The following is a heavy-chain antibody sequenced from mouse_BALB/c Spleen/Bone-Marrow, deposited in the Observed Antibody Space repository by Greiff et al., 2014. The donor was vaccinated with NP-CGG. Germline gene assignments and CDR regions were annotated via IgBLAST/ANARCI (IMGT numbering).Heavy chain of an antibody. Sequence: QVQLKESGAELVKPGASVKLSCKASGYTFTSYWMHWVKQRPGQGLEWIGEINPSNGRTSYNEKFKSKATLTVDKSSSTAYMQLSSLTSEDSAVYYCARYATATYWFAYWGQGTLVTVSA. V-gene: IGHV1S81*02. CDR2: INPSNGRT. CDR1: GYTFTSYW. D-gene: IGHD1-2*01. J-gene: IGHJ3*01. CDR3: ARYATATYWFAY.